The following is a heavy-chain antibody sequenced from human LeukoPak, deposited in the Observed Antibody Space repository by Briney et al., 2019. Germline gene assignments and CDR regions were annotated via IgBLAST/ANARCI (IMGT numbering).Heavy chain of an antibody. CDR3: ARGRGS. Sequence: SETLSLTCAVYGGSFSGYYWSWIRQPPGKGLEWIGEINHSGSTNYNPSLKSRVTISVDTSKNQFSLRLSSVTAADTAVYYCARGRGSWGQGTLVTVSS. V-gene: IGHV4-34*01. J-gene: IGHJ5*02. CDR2: INHSGST. CDR1: GGSFSGYY.